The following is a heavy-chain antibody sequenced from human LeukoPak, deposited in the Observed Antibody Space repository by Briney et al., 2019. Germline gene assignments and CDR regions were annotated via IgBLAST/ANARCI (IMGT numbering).Heavy chain of an antibody. D-gene: IGHD3-3*01. J-gene: IGHJ6*03. CDR1: GFTFSTYE. CDR3: ARKGWSGDYMDV. CDR2: ISTSDTTI. Sequence: GGSLRLSCAASGFTFSTYEMHWVRQAPGKGLEWVSFISTSDTTIYYADSVEGRFTISRDNAKNSLYLQMNRLRAEDTAVYYCARKGWSGDYMDVWGKGTTVTISS. V-gene: IGHV3-48*03.